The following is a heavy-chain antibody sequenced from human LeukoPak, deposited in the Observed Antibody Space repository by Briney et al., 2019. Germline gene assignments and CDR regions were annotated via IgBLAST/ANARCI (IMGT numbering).Heavy chain of an antibody. D-gene: IGHD6-13*01. J-gene: IGHJ4*02. V-gene: IGHV3-23*01. CDR2: ISGSGCST. CDR3: AISPYSSSPN. CDR1: GFTFSSYA. Sequence: PGGSLRLSCAASGFTFSSYAMSWVRQAPGKGLEWVSAISGSGCSTYYADSAKGRFTISRDNSKNTLYLQMNSLRAEDTAVYYCAISPYSSSPNWGQGTLVTVSS.